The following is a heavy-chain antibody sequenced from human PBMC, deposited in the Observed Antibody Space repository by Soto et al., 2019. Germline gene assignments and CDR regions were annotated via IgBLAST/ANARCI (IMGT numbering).Heavy chain of an antibody. D-gene: IGHD2-15*01. CDR2: ISGSGDAT. Sequence: EVQLLESGGALVQAGESLRLSCAASGFTFSTFAMTWVRQAPGKGLEWVSAISGSGDATYYADSVKGRFTISRDNYKNTLHLQMSTLRVYDTAVYYCAKKATVCIGGSCHSSYHYYPMDVWGQGTTVSVSS. J-gene: IGHJ6*01. V-gene: IGHV3-23*01. CDR1: GFTFSTFA. CDR3: AKKATVCIGGSCHSSYHYYPMDV.